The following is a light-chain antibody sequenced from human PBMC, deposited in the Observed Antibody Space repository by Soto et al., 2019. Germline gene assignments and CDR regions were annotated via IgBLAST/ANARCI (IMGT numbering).Light chain of an antibody. V-gene: IGLV2-11*01. Sequence: QSALTQPRSVSGSPGQSVTISCTGTSSDVGGYNYVSWYQQHPGKAPQLMIYDVSKRPSGVPDRFSGSKSGNTAYLTISGLQSEDEADYYCCSYAGSYTWVFGGGTKRTV. J-gene: IGLJ3*02. CDR1: SSDVGGYNY. CDR3: CSYAGSYTWV. CDR2: DVS.